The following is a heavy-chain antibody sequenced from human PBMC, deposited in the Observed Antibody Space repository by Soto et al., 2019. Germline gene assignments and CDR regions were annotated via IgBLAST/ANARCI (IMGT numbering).Heavy chain of an antibody. CDR3: ERVKLENGATTFFDY. J-gene: IGHJ4*02. Sequence: SQTLSLTCAISGDSVSSNSAAWNWIRQSPSRGLEWLGRTYYRSKWYNDYAVSVKSRITINPDTSKNQFSLQLNSVTPEDTAVYSCERVKLENGATTFFDYWGQGTLVTVSS. D-gene: IGHD1-26*01. V-gene: IGHV6-1*01. CDR1: GDSVSSNSAA. CDR2: TYYRSKWYN.